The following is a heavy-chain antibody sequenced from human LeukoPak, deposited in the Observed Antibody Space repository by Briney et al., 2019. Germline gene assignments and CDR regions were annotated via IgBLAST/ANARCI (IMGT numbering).Heavy chain of an antibody. V-gene: IGHV4-34*01. CDR3: ARGPPRDYDGSGFYYNY. J-gene: IGHJ4*02. CDR1: GGSFSGYY. CDR2: INHSGFT. D-gene: IGHD3-22*01. Sequence: SETLSLTCAIYGGSFSGYYWSWIRQPPGKGLEWIGEINHSGFTNYNPSLKSRVTISEDTSKNQFSLKLSSVTAADTAVYYCARGPPRDYDGSGFYYNYWGQGTLVTVSS.